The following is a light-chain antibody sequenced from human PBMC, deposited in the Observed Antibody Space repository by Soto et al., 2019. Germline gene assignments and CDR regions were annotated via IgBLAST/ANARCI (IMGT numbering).Light chain of an antibody. CDR3: KQYNSYPWT. CDR1: QSISSW. V-gene: IGKV1-5*03. Sequence: DIQMTQSPSTLSASVGDRVTITCRASQSISSWLAWYQQKPGKAPKLLIYKASSVESGVPSRFSGSESGTEFTLTISSLEPDDFATYYCKQYNSYPWTFGQGPKVEIK. CDR2: KAS. J-gene: IGKJ1*01.